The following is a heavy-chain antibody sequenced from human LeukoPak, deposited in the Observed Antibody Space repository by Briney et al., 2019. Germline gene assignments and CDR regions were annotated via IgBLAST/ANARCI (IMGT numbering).Heavy chain of an antibody. J-gene: IGHJ4*02. CDR2: IFNSGST. CDR1: GGYISGYY. Sequence: SETLSLTCTVSGGYISGYYWSWIRQPPGKGLEWIGYIFNSGSTNYNPSLKSRVTISVDTSKNQFSLKLSSVTAADTAVYFCALGYCSSTSCYVFDYWGQGTLVTVSS. V-gene: IGHV4-59*01. CDR3: ALGYCSSTSCYVFDY. D-gene: IGHD2-2*01.